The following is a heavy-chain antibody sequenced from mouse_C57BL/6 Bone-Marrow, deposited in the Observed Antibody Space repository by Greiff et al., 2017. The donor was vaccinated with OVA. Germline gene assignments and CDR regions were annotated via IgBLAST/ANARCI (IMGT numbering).Heavy chain of an antibody. V-gene: IGHV1-52*01. J-gene: IGHJ4*01. CDR2: IDPSDSET. CDR3: ARDTTVVGDYAMDY. CDR1: GYTFTSYW. Sequence: VQLQQPGAELVRPGSSVKLSCKASGYTFTSYWMHWVKQRPIQGLEWIGNIDPSDSETHYNQKFKDKATLTVDKSSSTAYMQLSSLTSEDSAVYYGARDTTVVGDYAMDYWGQGTSVTVSS. D-gene: IGHD1-1*01.